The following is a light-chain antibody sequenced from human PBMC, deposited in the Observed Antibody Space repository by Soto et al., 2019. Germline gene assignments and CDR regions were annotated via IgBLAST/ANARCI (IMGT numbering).Light chain of an antibody. Sequence: DIVMTQSPDSLAVSLGERATINYKSSQSVLYSSNNKNYLAWYQQKPGQPPKLLIYRASTRESGVPDRFSGSGSGTDFTLTISSLQAEDVAVYYCQQYYSTLPTFGQGTKVEIK. J-gene: IGKJ1*01. CDR1: QSVLYSSNNKNY. V-gene: IGKV4-1*01. CDR3: QQYYSTLPT. CDR2: RAS.